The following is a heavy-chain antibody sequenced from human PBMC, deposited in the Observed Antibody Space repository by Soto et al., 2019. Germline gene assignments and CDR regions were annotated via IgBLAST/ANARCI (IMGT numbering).Heavy chain of an antibody. CDR2: ISGSGGST. D-gene: IGHD2-21*01. J-gene: IGHJ4*02. CDR3: ANDRYSYFPGLVSFDY. V-gene: IGHV3-23*01. Sequence: GGSLRLSCAASGFTFSSYAMSWVHQAPGKGLEWVSAISGSGGSTYYADSVKGRFTISRDNSKNTLYLQMNSLRAEDTAVYYCANDRYSYFPGLVSFDYWGQGTLVTVSS. CDR1: GFTFSSYA.